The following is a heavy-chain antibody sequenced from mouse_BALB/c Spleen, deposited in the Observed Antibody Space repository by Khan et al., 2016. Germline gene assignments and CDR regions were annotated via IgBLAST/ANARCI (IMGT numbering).Heavy chain of an antibody. CDR3: ARIYDGYGAMDY. CDR1: GFDFSRYW. J-gene: IGHJ4*01. V-gene: IGHV4-2*02. CDR2: INPGSSTI. Sequence: EVKLEESGGGLVQPGGSLNLSCAAAGFDFSRYWMSWARQAPGKGQEWIGEINPGSSTINYTPSLKDKFIISRDNAKNTLYLQMSKVRSEDTALYYCARIYDGYGAMDYMGQGTSVTVSS. D-gene: IGHD2-3*01.